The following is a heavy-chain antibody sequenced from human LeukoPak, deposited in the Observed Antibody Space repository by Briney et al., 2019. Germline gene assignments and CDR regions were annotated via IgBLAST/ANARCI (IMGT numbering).Heavy chain of an antibody. CDR2: ISYDGSNK. CDR1: GFTFSSYS. CDR3: ARGPVGATLSY. Sequence: GGSLRLSCAASGFTFSSYSMNWVRQAPGKGLEWVAVISYDGSNKYYADSVKGRFTISRDNSKNTLYLQMNSLRAEDTAVYYCARGPVGATLSYWGQGTLVTVSS. D-gene: IGHD1-26*01. V-gene: IGHV3-30*03. J-gene: IGHJ4*02.